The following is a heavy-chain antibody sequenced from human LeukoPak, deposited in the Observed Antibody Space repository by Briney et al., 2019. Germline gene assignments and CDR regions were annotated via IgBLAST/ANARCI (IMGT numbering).Heavy chain of an antibody. J-gene: IGHJ4*02. D-gene: IGHD3-3*01. CDR3: AKNDFWSGWSDY. V-gene: IGHV3-23*01. Sequence: GGSLRLSCAASGFTFKSYAMSWVRQVPGKGLEWVSSMTGSTGVTYYLDSVKGRFTISRDNSMNTLFLQMNSLRVGDTARYYCAKNDFWSGWSDYWGQGILVIVSS. CDR1: GFTFKSYA. CDR2: MTGSTGVT.